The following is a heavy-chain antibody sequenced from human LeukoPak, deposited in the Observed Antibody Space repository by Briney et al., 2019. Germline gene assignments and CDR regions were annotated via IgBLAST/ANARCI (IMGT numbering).Heavy chain of an antibody. V-gene: IGHV3-21*01. D-gene: IGHD3-10*02. J-gene: IGHJ6*04. CDR1: ACSFSTYS. CDR2: ISSSSSQI. CDR3: AGQGINMCGDV. Sequence: GESLTLSWPVYACSFSTYSMNWVRQAPGKVLEWVASISSSSSQIYYADSVRGRFTISRDDAKNSPYLQMNSVRAEDTAVYYCAGQGINMCGDVWGKGTTVTISS.